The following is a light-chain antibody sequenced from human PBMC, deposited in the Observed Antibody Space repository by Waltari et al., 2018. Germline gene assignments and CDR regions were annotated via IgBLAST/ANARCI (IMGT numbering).Light chain of an antibody. J-gene: IGKJ1*01. Sequence: DIVMTQSPDSLAVSLGERATINCKSSQSVLYSPNNKNSLAWYQQKPGQPPKLRIYWASTRESGVPDRFRGGGSGTDFTLTISSLQAEDVAVYYCQQYYSTPTFGQGTKVEIK. V-gene: IGKV4-1*01. CDR1: QSVLYSPNNKNS. CDR3: QQYYSTPT. CDR2: WAS.